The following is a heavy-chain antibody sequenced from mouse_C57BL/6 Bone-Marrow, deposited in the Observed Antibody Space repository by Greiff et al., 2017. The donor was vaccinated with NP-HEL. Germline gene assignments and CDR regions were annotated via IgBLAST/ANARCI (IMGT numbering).Heavy chain of an antibody. Sequence: EVQGVESGGGLVKPGGSLKLSCAASGFTFSSYAMSWVRQTPEKRLEWVATISDGGSYTYYPDNVKGRFTISRDNAKNNLYLQMSHLKSEDTAMYYCARAYYYGSGYSWFAYWGQGTLVTVSA. J-gene: IGHJ3*01. D-gene: IGHD1-1*01. CDR2: ISDGGSYT. V-gene: IGHV5-4*01. CDR1: GFTFSSYA. CDR3: ARAYYYGSGYSWFAY.